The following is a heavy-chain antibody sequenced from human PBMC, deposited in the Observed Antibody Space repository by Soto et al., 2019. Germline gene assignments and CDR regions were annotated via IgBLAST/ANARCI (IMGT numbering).Heavy chain of an antibody. D-gene: IGHD5-12*01. V-gene: IGHV4-30-4*01. CDR3: ARWLGYGPHFDY. CDR1: GGSISSGDYY. J-gene: IGHJ4*02. Sequence: QVQLQESGPGLVKPSQTLSLTCTVSGGSISSGDYYWSWIRQPPGKGLEWIGYMYYSGSTYYNPSLTMRVTISVGTSKNQFPLKLSSVTAADTAVYYCARWLGYGPHFDYWGQGTLVTVSS. CDR2: MYYSGST.